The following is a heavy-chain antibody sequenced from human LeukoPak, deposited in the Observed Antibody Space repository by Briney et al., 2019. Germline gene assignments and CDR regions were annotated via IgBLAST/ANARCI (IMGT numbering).Heavy chain of an antibody. CDR1: GGSISSSSYY. D-gene: IGHD5-18*01. J-gene: IGHJ4*02. V-gene: IGHV4-39*07. CDR2: VYYSGST. CDR3: ARARGYSYEYYFDY. Sequence: SETLSLTCTVSGGSISSSSYYWGWIRQPPGKGLEWIGSVYYSGSTYYTPSLESRVTISLDTSKSQFSLKVTSVTAADTAVYYCARARGYSYEYYFDYWGRGTLVTVSS.